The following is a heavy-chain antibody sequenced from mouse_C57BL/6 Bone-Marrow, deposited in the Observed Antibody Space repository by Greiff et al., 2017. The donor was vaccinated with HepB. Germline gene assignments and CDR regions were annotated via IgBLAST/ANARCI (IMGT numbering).Heavy chain of an antibody. CDR2: ISNGGSST. D-gene: IGHD2-4*01. Sequence: EVMLVESGGGLVQPGGSLKLSCAASGFTFSDYYMYWVRQTPEKRLEWVAYISNGGSSTYYPDTVKGRFTISRDNAKTTLYLQMSRLKSEDTAMYYCARQEGDYHYFDYWGQGTTLTVSS. J-gene: IGHJ2*01. CDR1: GFTFSDYY. V-gene: IGHV5-12*01. CDR3: ARQEGDYHYFDY.